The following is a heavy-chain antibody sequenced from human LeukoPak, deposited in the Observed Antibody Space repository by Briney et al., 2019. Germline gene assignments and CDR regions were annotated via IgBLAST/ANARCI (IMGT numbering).Heavy chain of an antibody. CDR1: GASFSGVY. J-gene: IGHJ5*02. Sequence: SETLSLTCSVSGASFSGVYWTWIRQSPGKGLEWIGEISLGGSPNYNPSLRRRISISLDTSNKQFSLSLTSVTAADTSVYFCARSAAAHSFSTLVRRVYWFDPWGQGTQVTVSS. CDR3: ARSAAAHSFSTLVRRVYWFDP. CDR2: ISLGGSP. D-gene: IGHD6-13*01. V-gene: IGHV4-34*01.